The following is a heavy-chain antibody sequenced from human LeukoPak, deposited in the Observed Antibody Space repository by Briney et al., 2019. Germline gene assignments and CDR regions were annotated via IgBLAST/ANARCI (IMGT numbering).Heavy chain of an antibody. CDR3: ARGDYDSSGYSSYSLDY. D-gene: IGHD3-22*01. CDR1: GGSISSSSYY. Sequence: SETLSLTCTVSGGSISSSSYYWGWIRQPPGKGLEWIGSIYYSGSTYYNPSLKSRVTISVDTSKNQFSLKLSSVTAADTAVYYCARGDYDSSGYSSYSLDYWGQGTLVTVSS. CDR2: IYYSGST. J-gene: IGHJ4*02. V-gene: IGHV4-39*07.